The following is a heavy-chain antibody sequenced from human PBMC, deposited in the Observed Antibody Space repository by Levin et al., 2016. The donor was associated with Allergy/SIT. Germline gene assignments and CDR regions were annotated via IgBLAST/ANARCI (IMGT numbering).Heavy chain of an antibody. CDR1: GFTLSSYG. CDR2: IWYDGSDK. V-gene: IGHV3-33*01. Sequence: GGSLRLSCAASGFTLSSYGMHWVRQAPGKGLEWVALIWYDGSDKYYADSVKGRFTISRDDSKNTLYLQMNSLRAEDTAVYYCARDASSGYYSYYYFMDVWGKGTTVTVSS. D-gene: IGHD3-22*01. CDR3: ARDASSGYYSYYYFMDV. J-gene: IGHJ6*03.